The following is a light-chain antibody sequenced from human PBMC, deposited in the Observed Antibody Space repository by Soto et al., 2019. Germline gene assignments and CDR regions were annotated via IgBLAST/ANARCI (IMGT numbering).Light chain of an antibody. V-gene: IGLV2-23*01. CDR2: EGS. CDR1: SSDAGNYNL. CDR3: CSYAGSRV. Sequence: QSALTQPASVSGSPGQSITISCTGTSSDAGNYNLVSWYQHHPGKAPKLMIYEGSKRPSGVSNRFSGSNSGTTASLTISGLQAEDEADYYCCSYAGSRVFGGGIQLTVL. J-gene: IGLJ3*02.